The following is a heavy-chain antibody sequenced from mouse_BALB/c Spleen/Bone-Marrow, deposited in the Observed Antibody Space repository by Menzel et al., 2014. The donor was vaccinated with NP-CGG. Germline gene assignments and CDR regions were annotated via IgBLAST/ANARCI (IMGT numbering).Heavy chain of an antibody. J-gene: IGHJ4*01. V-gene: IGHV1-69*01. CDR3: ARGGHYFSLDY. CDR1: GYTFTDNW. CDR2: IDTSDSYT. D-gene: IGHD1-1*01. Sequence: QVQLKESGAELGMPGASVKMSCKASGYTFTDNWIYWVKQRPGQGLEWIGAIDTSDSYTNYNQKFMGKASLTVDASSSTAYVQVSSLTSDDSAVYYCARGGHYFSLDYWGQGTSVTVSS.